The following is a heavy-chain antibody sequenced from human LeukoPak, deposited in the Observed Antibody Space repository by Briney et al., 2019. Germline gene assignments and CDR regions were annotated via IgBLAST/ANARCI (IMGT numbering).Heavy chain of an antibody. J-gene: IGHJ4*02. V-gene: IGHV4-34*01. CDR3: ARRPVLLWFGELLRYYFDY. CDR2: INHSGST. D-gene: IGHD3-10*01. Sequence: PSETLSLTCAVYGGSFSGYYWSWIRQPPGKGLEWIGEINHSGSTNYNPSPKSRVTISVDTSKNQFSLKLSSVTAADTAVYYCARRPVLLWFGELLRYYFDYWGQGTLVTVSS. CDR1: GGSFSGYY.